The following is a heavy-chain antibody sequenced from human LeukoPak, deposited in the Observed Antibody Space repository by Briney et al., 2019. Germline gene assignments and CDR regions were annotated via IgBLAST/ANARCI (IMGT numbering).Heavy chain of an antibody. V-gene: IGHV3-23*01. Sequence: PGGSLRLSCAASGFTFSSCAMSWVRQAPGKGLEWVSAISGSGGSTYYADSVKGRFTISRDNSKNTLYLQMNSLRAEDTAVYYCAKGIKGYYGSGMSYWGQGTLVTVSS. D-gene: IGHD3-10*01. CDR1: GFTFSSCA. CDR2: ISGSGGST. CDR3: AKGIKGYYGSGMSY. J-gene: IGHJ4*02.